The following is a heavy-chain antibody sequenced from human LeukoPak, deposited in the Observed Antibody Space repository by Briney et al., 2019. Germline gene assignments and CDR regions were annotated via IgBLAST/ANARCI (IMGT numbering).Heavy chain of an antibody. D-gene: IGHD3-16*01. CDR2: INPDGSGK. CDR1: GFTLSTYW. V-gene: IGHV3-7*01. Sequence: PGGSLRLSCAASGFTLSTYWMNWIRQLPGKGLDWVANINPDGSGKRYVDSVNGRFTIARDNADNSLPLQMNSLRAEDTAVYYCASWGAGGISWGQGTLVTVSS. CDR3: ASWGAGGIS. J-gene: IGHJ5*02.